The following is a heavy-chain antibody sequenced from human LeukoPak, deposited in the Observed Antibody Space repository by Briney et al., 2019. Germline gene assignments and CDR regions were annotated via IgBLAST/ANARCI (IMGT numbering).Heavy chain of an antibody. CDR1: GYTLTGYY. V-gene: IGHV1-2*06. CDR3: RQTRLSLSDAFDI. Sequence: GASVKVSCKASGYTLTGYYMHWVRQAPGQGLEWMGRINPNSGGTNYAQKFQGRVTMTRDTSISTAYMELSRLRSDDTAVYYCRQTRLSLSDAFDIWGQGTMVTVSS. D-gene: IGHD3-16*02. J-gene: IGHJ3*02. CDR2: INPNSGGT.